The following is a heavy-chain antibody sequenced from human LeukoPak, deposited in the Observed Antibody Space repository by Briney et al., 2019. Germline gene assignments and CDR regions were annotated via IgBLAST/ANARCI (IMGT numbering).Heavy chain of an antibody. V-gene: IGHV3-48*01. Sequence: QPGGSLRLSCAASGFNFIDYSMNWVRQAPGKGLGWISYIGISSGNTKYADSVKGRFTISRDKARNSLYLQMNSLRVEDTAMYYCARDHRYAFDNWGHGTLVTVSS. CDR1: GFNFIDYS. J-gene: IGHJ4*01. D-gene: IGHD5-12*01. CDR2: IGISSGNT. CDR3: ARDHRYAFDN.